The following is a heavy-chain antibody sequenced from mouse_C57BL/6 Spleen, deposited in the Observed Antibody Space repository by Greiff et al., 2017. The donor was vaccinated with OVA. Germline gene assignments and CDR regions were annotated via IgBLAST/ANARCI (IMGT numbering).Heavy chain of an antibody. J-gene: IGHJ4*01. CDR3: ARTYDGYYLYAMDY. CDR1: GYSFTGYY. V-gene: IGHV1-42*01. CDR2: INPSTGGT. Sequence: EVQLQESGPELVKPGASVKISCKASGYSFTGYYMNWVKQSPEKSLEWIGEINPSTGGTTYNQKFKAKATLTVDKSSSTAYMQLKSLTSEDSAVYYCARTYDGYYLYAMDYWGQGTSVTVSS. D-gene: IGHD2-3*01.